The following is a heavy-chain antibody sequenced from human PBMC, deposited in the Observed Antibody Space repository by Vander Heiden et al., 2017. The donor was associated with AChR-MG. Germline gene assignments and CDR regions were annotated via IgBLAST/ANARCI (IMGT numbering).Heavy chain of an antibody. CDR1: GFTLSSYW. CDR2: IKQDGSEK. V-gene: IGHV3-7*01. J-gene: IGHJ4*02. CDR3: ARLSTYYDFWSGYPYFDY. Sequence: EVQLVESGGGLVQPGGSLRLSCAASGFTLSSYWMSWVRQAPGKGLEWVANIKQDGSEKYYVDSVKGRFTISRDNAKNSLYLQMNSLRAEDTAVYYCARLSTYYDFWSGYPYFDYWGQGTLVTVSS. D-gene: IGHD3-3*01.